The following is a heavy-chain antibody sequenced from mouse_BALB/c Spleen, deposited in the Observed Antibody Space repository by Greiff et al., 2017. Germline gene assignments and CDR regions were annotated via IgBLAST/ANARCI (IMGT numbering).Heavy chain of an antibody. CDR3: ARDGDYDCDYSFDY. CDR2: IYPGNVNT. J-gene: IGHJ2*01. D-gene: IGHD2-4*01. Sequence: QVQLQQSGPELVKPGASVRISCKASGYTFTSYYIHWVKQRPGQGLEWIGWIYPGNVNTKYNEKFKGKATLTADKSSSTAYMQLSSLTSEDAAVYFCARDGDYDCDYSFDYWGQGTTLTVSS. CDR1: GYTFTSYY. V-gene: IGHV1S56*01.